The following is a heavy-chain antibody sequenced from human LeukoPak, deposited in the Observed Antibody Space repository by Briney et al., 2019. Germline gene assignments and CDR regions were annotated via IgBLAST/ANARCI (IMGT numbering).Heavy chain of an antibody. CDR3: ARGVLGYCSSTSCYPFDY. CDR2: IWYDGSNK. Sequence: PGRSLRLSCAASVFTFSSYGMHWVRQAPGKGLEWVAVIWYDGSNKYYADSVKGRFTISRDNSKKTLYLQMNSLRAEDTAVYYCARGVLGYCSSTSCYPFDYWGQGTLVTVSS. CDR1: VFTFSSYG. J-gene: IGHJ4*02. V-gene: IGHV3-33*01. D-gene: IGHD2-2*01.